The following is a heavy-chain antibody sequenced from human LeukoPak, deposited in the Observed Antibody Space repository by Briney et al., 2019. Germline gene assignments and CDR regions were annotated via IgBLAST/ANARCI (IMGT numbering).Heavy chain of an antibody. CDR2: ISAYNGNT. Sequence: ASVKVSCKASGYTFTSYGISWVRQAPGQGLEWMGWISAYNGNTNYAQKLQGRVAMTTDTSTSTAYMELRSLRSDDTAVYYCARDVGLSRYYDSSGSTGFDIWGQGTMVTVSS. CDR3: ARDVGLSRYYDSSGSTGFDI. V-gene: IGHV1-18*01. D-gene: IGHD3-22*01. CDR1: GYTFTSYG. J-gene: IGHJ3*02.